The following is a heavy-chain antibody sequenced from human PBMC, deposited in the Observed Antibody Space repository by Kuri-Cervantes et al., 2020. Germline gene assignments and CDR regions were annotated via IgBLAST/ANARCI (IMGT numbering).Heavy chain of an antibody. Sequence: SETLSLTCSVYGGFFSSYSWSWIRQPPGKGLEWIGDISHSRGSNYNPSLKSRVSISLDTSRNQLSLEMTSLTAADTAVYYCARLGTVLGGFWGQGSLVTVSS. V-gene: IGHV4-34*01. J-gene: IGHJ1*01. CDR2: ISHSRGS. D-gene: IGHD2-8*02. CDR3: ARLGTVLGGF. CDR1: GGFFSSYS.